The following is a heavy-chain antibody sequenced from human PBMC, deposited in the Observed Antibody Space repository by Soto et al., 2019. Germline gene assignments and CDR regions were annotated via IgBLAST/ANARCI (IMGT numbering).Heavy chain of an antibody. J-gene: IGHJ5*02. D-gene: IGHD1-1*01. CDR2: TYYRSKWYN. CDR3: ARDQDWNRRIGPRLRNWFDP. V-gene: IGHV6-1*01. Sequence: PSPTLSLTCAISGDSVSSNSAAWNWIRQSPSRGLEWLGRTYYRSKWYNDYAVSVKSRITINPDTSKNQFSLQLNSVTPEDTAVYYCARDQDWNRRIGPRLRNWFDPWGQGTLVTVSS. CDR1: GDSVSSNSAA.